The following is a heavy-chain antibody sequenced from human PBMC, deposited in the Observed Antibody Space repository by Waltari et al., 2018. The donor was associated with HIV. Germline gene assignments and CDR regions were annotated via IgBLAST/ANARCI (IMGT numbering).Heavy chain of an antibody. CDR1: GFTMDDYG. CDR2: IDWNGGSA. CDR3: VRDSDGSGYDI. J-gene: IGHJ1*01. V-gene: IGHV3-20*04. D-gene: IGHD3-3*01. Sequence: DVRLVESGGEVVRPGASLRLSCVASGFTMDDYGMAWVRQRPGKGLEWVCNIDWNGGSANYGDSVKGRFTVFRYNPKASLYLQMNNLRDEDTGLYYCVRDSDGSGYDIWGRGTLVTVFS.